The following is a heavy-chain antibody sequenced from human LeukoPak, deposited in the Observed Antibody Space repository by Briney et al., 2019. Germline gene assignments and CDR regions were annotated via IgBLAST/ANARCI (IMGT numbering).Heavy chain of an antibody. V-gene: IGHV3-13*01. CDR1: GFTFSSYD. CDR2: IGTAGDT. CDR3: ARDLRGGYDNHYYYYGMDV. Sequence: GGSLRLSCAASGFTFSSYDMHWVRQATGKGLEWVSAIGTAGDTYYPGSVKGRFTISRENAKNSLYLQMNSPRAGDTAVYYCARDLRGGYDNHYYYYGMDVWGQGTTVTVSS. J-gene: IGHJ6*02. D-gene: IGHD5-12*01.